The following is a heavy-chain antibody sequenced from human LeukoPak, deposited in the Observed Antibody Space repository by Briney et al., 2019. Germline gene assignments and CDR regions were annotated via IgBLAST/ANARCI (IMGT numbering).Heavy chain of an antibody. CDR3: ARGVWQQLLSGALDI. V-gene: IGHV1-2*02. CDR1: GYTFSDYY. CDR2: INPNSGVT. J-gene: IGHJ3*02. Sequence: ASVKVSCKASGYTFSDYYVHWVRQAPGLGPEWMGWINPNSGVTYFEEKFQGRDTVTRDTSITTAYMELNRLTTDDTAVYYCARGVWQQLLSGALDIWGQGTMVTVSS. D-gene: IGHD6-13*01.